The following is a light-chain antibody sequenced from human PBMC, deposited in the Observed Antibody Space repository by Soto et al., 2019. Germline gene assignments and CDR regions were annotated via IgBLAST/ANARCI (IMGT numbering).Light chain of an antibody. Sequence: DIQMTQSPSTMSASVGDRVTITCRARQSISNWLAWYQQKPGKAPKLLIYKASSLEGGVPSRVSGSGSVTEFNIPVTSLRPDDLATYYSQQYNTYPLTFGGGTTVQIK. V-gene: IGKV1-5*03. J-gene: IGKJ4*01. CDR2: KAS. CDR3: QQYNTYPLT. CDR1: QSISNW.